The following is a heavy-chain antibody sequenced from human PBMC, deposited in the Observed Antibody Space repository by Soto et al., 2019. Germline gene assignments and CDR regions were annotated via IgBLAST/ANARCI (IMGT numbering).Heavy chain of an antibody. CDR2: ISSSSSYI. CDR1: GFTFSSYS. V-gene: IGHV3-21*01. CDR3: ARIQLGYAAFDI. Sequence: EVQLVESGGGLVKPGGSLRLSCAASGFTFSSYSMNWVRQAPGKGLEWVSSISSSSSYIYYADSVKGRFTISRDNAKNSLYLQMNSRRAEDTSVYYCARIQLGYAAFDIWGQGTMVTVSS. D-gene: IGHD6-6*01. J-gene: IGHJ3*02.